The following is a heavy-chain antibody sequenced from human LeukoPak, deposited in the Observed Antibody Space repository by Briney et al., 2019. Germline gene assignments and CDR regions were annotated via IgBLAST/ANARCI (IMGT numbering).Heavy chain of an antibody. CDR3: ARTGVGAPKSHFDY. V-gene: IGHV3-21*04. J-gene: IGHJ4*02. D-gene: IGHD1-26*01. CDR1: GFTFSSYN. CDR2: ISSGSSYI. Sequence: GGSLRLSCAASGFTFSSYNMNWVRQAPGKGLEWVSSISSGSSYIYYADSVKGRITISRDNSKNTLYLQMNSLRAEDTAVYYCARTGVGAPKSHFDYWGQGTLVTVSS.